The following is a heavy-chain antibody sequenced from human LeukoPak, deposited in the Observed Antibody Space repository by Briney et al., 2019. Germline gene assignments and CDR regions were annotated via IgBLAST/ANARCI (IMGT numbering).Heavy chain of an antibody. Sequence: SETLSLTCTVSGGSISSSSYYWGWIRQPPGKGLEWIGSIYYSGSTYYNPSLKSRVTISVDTSKNQFSLKLSSVTAADTVVYYCARQHDYYAHFDYWGQGTLVTVSS. CDR1: GGSISSSSYY. D-gene: IGHD3-22*01. J-gene: IGHJ4*02. V-gene: IGHV4-39*01. CDR2: IYYSGST. CDR3: ARQHDYYAHFDY.